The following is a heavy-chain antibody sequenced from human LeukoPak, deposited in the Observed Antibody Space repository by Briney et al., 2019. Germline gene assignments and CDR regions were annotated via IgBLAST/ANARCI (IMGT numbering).Heavy chain of an antibody. V-gene: IGHV4-39*01. CDR2: IYYSGST. J-gene: IGHJ6*03. D-gene: IGHD3-3*01. CDR1: GGSISSSSCY. Sequence: SETLSLTCTVSGGSISSSSCYWGWIRQPPGKGLEWIGSIYYSGSTYYNPSLKSRVTISVDTSKNQFSLKLSSVTAADTAVYYCARHFFEGGDYYYYMDVWGKGTTVTVSS. CDR3: ARHFFEGGDYYYYMDV.